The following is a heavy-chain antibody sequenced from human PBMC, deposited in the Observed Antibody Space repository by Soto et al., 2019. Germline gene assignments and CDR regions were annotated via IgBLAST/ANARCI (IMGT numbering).Heavy chain of an antibody. V-gene: IGHV1-46*01. D-gene: IGHD1-26*01. Sequence: ASVKVSCKASGYTFTSYYMHWVRQAPGQGLEWMGIINPSGGSTSYAQKFQGRVTMTRDTSTSTVYMELSSLRSEDTAVYYCARATTRELLDYYYHYGMDVWGQGTTVTVSS. CDR3: ARATTRELLDYYYHYGMDV. CDR1: GYTFTSYY. J-gene: IGHJ6*02. CDR2: INPSGGST.